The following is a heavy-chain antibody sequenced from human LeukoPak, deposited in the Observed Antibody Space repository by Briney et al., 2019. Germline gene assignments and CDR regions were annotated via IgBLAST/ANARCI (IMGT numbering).Heavy chain of an antibody. J-gene: IGHJ4*02. V-gene: IGHV4-34*01. CDR2: INHSGST. Sequence: SETLSLTCAVYGGSFSGYYWSCTRQPPGKGLEWIGEINHSGSTNYNPSHKSRVTISVDTSKNQFSLKLSSVTAADTAVYYCATVAADDDYWGQGTLVTVSS. CDR3: ATVAADDDY. CDR1: GGSFSGYY. D-gene: IGHD6-13*01.